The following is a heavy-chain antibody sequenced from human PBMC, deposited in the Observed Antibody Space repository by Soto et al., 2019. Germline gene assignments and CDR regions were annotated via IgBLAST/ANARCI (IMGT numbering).Heavy chain of an antibody. D-gene: IGHD3-3*01. J-gene: IGHJ5*02. CDR2: IYYSGST. CDR3: ARGRGGFGVVIITTNWFDP. CDR1: GGSVSSGSYY. Sequence: PSETLSLTCTVSGGSVSSGSYYWSWIRQPPGKGLEWIGYIYYSGSTNYNPSLKSRVTISVDTSKNQFSLKLSSVTAADTAVYYCARGRGGFGVVIITTNWFDPWGQGTLVTVSS. V-gene: IGHV4-61*01.